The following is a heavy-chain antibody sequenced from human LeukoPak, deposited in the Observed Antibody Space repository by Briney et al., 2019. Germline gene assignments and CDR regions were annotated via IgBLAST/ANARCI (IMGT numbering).Heavy chain of an antibody. CDR2: INPNSGGA. J-gene: IGHJ4*02. Sequence: ASVKVSCKTSGYTFTGHYMHWVRQAPGQGLEWMGRINPNSGGATYAQKFQGRVTVTRDTSISTTYMELSSLRFDDTAVYYCARGADYGGNQRDGYWGQGTLVTVSS. D-gene: IGHD4-23*01. V-gene: IGHV1-2*06. CDR3: ARGADYGGNQRDGY. CDR1: GYTFTGHY.